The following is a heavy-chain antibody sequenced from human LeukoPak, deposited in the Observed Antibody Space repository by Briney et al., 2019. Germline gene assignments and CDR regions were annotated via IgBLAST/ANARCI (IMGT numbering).Heavy chain of an antibody. CDR1: GYTFTSYG. J-gene: IGHJ6*03. Sequence: ASVKVSCKASGYTFTSYGISWVRQAPGQGLEWMGWISAYNGNTNYAQKLQGRVTMTTDTSTSTAYMELRSLRSDDTAVYYCARDPYCSGGSCYFLRSYYYYYMDVWGKGTTVTVSS. V-gene: IGHV1-18*01. CDR2: ISAYNGNT. D-gene: IGHD2-15*01. CDR3: ARDPYCSGGSCYFLRSYYYYYMDV.